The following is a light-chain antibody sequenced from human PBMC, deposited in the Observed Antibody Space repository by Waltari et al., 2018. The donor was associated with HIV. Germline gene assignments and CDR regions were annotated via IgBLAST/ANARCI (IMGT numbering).Light chain of an antibody. Sequence: DIVLTQSPDSLAVSLGERATINCKSSQSVLYSSNNKNFLAWYQQKPGPPPKLLVYWASSREFGVPDRFSGSGSGTDFTLNISSLQAEDVAVYYGQQYYTTPRTFGPGTTVDIK. CDR3: QQYYTTPRT. CDR2: WAS. J-gene: IGKJ3*01. V-gene: IGKV4-1*01. CDR1: QSVLYSSNNKNF.